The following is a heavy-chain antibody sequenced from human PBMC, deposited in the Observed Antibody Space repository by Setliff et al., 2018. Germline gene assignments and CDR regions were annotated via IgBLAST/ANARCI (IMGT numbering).Heavy chain of an antibody. J-gene: IGHJ6*02. CDR2: IYHSGST. Sequence: SETLSLTCAVSGYSISSGYYWGWIRQPPGKGLEWIGNIYHSGSTYYNPSLKSRVTISVDTSKNQFSLKLSFVTAADTAVYYCARSAGYSSSWYNYYYGMDVWGQGTTVTSP. CDR1: GYSISSGYY. CDR3: ARSAGYSSSWYNYYYGMDV. V-gene: IGHV4-38-2*01. D-gene: IGHD6-13*01.